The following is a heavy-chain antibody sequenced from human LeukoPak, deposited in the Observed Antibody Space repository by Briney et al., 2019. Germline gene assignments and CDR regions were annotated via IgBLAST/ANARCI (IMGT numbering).Heavy chain of an antibody. J-gene: IGHJ4*02. CDR3: ARESISSGYYAVPFDY. V-gene: IGHV3-7*01. CDR2: IKQDGSEK. Sequence: PGGSLRLSCAASGFTFSSYWMSWVRQAPGKGLEWVANIKQDGSEKYYVDSVKGRFTISRDNAKNSLYLQMNSLRAEDTAVYYCARESISSGYYAVPFDYWGQGTLVTVSS. D-gene: IGHD3-22*01. CDR1: GFTFSSYW.